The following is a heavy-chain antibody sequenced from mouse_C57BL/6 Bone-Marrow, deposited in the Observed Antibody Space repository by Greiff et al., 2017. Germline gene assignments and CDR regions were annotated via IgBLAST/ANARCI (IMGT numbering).Heavy chain of an antibody. CDR3: ARGPFITTVVADY. CDR2: ISSGSSTI. V-gene: IGHV5-17*01. D-gene: IGHD1-1*01. Sequence: EVKVVESGGGLVKPGGSLKPSCAASGFTFSDYGMHWVRQAPEKGLEWVAYISSGSSTIYYADTVKGRFTISRDNAKNTLFLQMTSLGSEDTAMYYCARGPFITTVVADYWGQGTTRTVSS. J-gene: IGHJ2*01. CDR1: GFTFSDYG.